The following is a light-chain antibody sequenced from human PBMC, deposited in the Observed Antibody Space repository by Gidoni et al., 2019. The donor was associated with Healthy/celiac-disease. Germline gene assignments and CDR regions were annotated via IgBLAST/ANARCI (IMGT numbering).Light chain of an antibody. CDR3: QQSYSTPLT. V-gene: IGKV1-39*01. J-gene: IGKJ4*01. Sequence: IQLTQSPSSLSASVADRVTITGRASQSISSYLNWYQQKPGKAPKLLIYAASSLQSGVPSWFSGSGSWTDVTLTISSLQPEDFATYYCQQSYSTPLTFGGGTKVEIK. CDR1: QSISSY. CDR2: AAS.